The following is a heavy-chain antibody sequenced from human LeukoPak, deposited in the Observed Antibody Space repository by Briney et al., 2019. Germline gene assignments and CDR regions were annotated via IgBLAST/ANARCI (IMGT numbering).Heavy chain of an antibody. Sequence: SETLSLTCTVSGGSISSSSYYWGWLRQPPGKGLEWIGSIYYSGSTYYNPSLKSRVTISVDTSKNQFSLKLSSVTAADTVVYYCAGDPGGAPDYWGQGTLVTVSS. V-gene: IGHV4-39*07. CDR2: IYYSGST. CDR3: AGDPGGAPDY. J-gene: IGHJ4*02. D-gene: IGHD2-21*01. CDR1: GGSISSSSYY.